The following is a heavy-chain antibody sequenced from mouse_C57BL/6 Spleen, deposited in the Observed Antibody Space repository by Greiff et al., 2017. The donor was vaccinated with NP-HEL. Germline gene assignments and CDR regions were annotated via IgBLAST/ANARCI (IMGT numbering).Heavy chain of an antibody. CDR3: TRDLPIDY. CDR2: ISSGSSTI. CDR1: GFTFSDYG. V-gene: IGHV5-17*01. D-gene: IGHD2-1*01. Sequence: DVMLVESGGGLVKPGGSLKLSCAASGFTFSDYGMHWVRQAPEKGLEWVAYISSGSSTIYYADTVKGRFTISRDNAKNTLFLQMTSLRSEDTAMYYCTRDLPIDYWGQGTTLTVSS. J-gene: IGHJ2*01.